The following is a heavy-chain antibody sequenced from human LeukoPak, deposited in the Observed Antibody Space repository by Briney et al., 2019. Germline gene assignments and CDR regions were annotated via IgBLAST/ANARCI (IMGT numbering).Heavy chain of an antibody. J-gene: IGHJ4*02. V-gene: IGHV4-34*01. CDR1: GGSFSGYY. CDR2: INHSGST. D-gene: IGHD3-22*01. CDR3: ATADYYDSSGYWD. Sequence: SETLSLTCAVYGGSFSGYYWSWIRQPPGKGLEWIGEINHSGSTNYNPSLKSRVTISVDTSKNQFSLKLSSVTAADTAVYYCATADYYDSSGYWDWGQGTLVTVSS.